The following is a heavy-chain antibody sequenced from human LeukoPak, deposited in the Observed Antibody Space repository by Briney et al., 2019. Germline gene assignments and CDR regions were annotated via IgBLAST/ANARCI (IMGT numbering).Heavy chain of an antibody. CDR2: FDPEDGET. J-gene: IGHJ4*02. CDR1: GYSLTELS. Sequence: GASVNVSCKVSGYSLTELSLHWVRQAPGDGLEWMGNFDPEDGETIYAQKFQGRVTMSEDASTQTAYMELSSLRSEDRAVYYCATGRGFFDFWGQGTLVTVSS. CDR3: ATGRGFFDF. V-gene: IGHV1-24*01.